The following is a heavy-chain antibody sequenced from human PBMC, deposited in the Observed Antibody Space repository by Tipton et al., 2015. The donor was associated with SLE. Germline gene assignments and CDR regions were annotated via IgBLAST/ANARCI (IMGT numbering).Heavy chain of an antibody. CDR1: GFSFSSHA. CDR2: ISSSGSTI. CDR3: ARIQVLYYYGSGSYVFDI. Sequence: GSLRLSCVASGFSFSSHAVNWVRQAPGKGLEWVSYISSSGSTIYYADSVKGRFTISIDTSKNHFSLTLNSVIAADTAVYFCARIQVLYYYGSGSYVFDIWGQGSLVTVSS. V-gene: IGHV3-48*01. D-gene: IGHD3-10*01. J-gene: IGHJ4*02.